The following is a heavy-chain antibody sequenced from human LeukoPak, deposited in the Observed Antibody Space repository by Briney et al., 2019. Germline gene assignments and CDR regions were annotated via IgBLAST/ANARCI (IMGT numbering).Heavy chain of an antibody. Sequence: ASVKVSCKASGYTFTSYGVSWVRQAPGQGLEWMRWISVYNGNSNYAQNLQGRVTMTTDTPTSTAYMELRSLTSDDTAVYYCARAPASGMTTTNYAIDYWGQGTLVTVSS. CDR3: ARAPASGMTTTNYAIDY. CDR2: ISVYNGNS. CDR1: GYTFTSYG. J-gene: IGHJ4*02. V-gene: IGHV1-18*01. D-gene: IGHD4-17*01.